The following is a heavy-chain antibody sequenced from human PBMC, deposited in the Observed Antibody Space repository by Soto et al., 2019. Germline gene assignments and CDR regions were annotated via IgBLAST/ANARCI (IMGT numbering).Heavy chain of an antibody. CDR1: GYTFTSYY. V-gene: IGHV1-46*01. D-gene: IGHD6-13*01. J-gene: IGHJ6*02. Sequence: ASVKVSCEASGYTFTSYYIHWVRQAPGQGLEWMGIINPSGGSTSYAQKFQGRVTMTRDTSTSTVYMELSSLRSEDTAVYYCARDLLIAAAIYGMHVWGQGPTITVSS. CDR3: ARDLLIAAAIYGMHV. CDR2: INPSGGST.